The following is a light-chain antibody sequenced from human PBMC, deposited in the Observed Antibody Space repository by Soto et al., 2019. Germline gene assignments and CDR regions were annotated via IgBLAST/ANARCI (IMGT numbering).Light chain of an antibody. Sequence: QSALTQPASVSGSPGQSITISCTGTSSDVGRYNFVSWYQQHPGKAPKLMIYDVSNRPSGISNRFSGSKSGNTASLTISGLQAGDEADYYCSSYTSSTTDVFGTGTKLTV. V-gene: IGLV2-14*01. J-gene: IGLJ1*01. CDR1: SSDVGRYNF. CDR2: DVS. CDR3: SSYTSSTTDV.